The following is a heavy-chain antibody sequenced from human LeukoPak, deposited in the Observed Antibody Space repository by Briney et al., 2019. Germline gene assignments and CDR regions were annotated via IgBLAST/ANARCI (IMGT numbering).Heavy chain of an antibody. V-gene: IGHV3-9*01. CDR2: ISWNSGSI. CDR3: ARELEGLDV. D-gene: IGHD3-3*01. Sequence: GGSLRLSCAASGFTFDDYAMHWVRQAPGKGLEWVSGISWNSGSIGYADSVKGRFTISRDNAKNSLYLQMNSLSAEDTAVYYCARELEGLDVWGQGTTVTVSS. CDR1: GFTFDDYA. J-gene: IGHJ6*02.